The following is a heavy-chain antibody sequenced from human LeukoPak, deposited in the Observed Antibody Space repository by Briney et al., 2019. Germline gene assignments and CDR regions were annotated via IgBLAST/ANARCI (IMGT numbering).Heavy chain of an antibody. D-gene: IGHD3-10*01. Sequence: GGSLRLSCAASGFTFSSYSMNWVRQAPGKGLEWVSSISSSSSYIYYADSVKGRFTISRDNAKNSLYLQMNSLRAEDTAVYYCARAQRITMVRGVIPYYMDVWGKGTTVTVPS. CDR3: ARAQRITMVRGVIPYYMDV. J-gene: IGHJ6*03. V-gene: IGHV3-21*01. CDR2: ISSSSSYI. CDR1: GFTFSSYS.